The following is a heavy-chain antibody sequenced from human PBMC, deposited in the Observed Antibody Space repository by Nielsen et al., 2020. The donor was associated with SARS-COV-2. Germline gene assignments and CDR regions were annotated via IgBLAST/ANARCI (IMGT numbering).Heavy chain of an antibody. CDR1: GFSISDSG. CDR3: ARVVAGVAGTLDY. J-gene: IGHJ4*02. D-gene: IGHD6-19*01. Sequence: GESLKISCAASGFSISDSGMHWVRQASGRGLEWLGRIRSKSHSYETVYAVSVRDRFTISRDDSENTAYLQMNSLRAEDTAVYYCARVVAGVAGTLDYWGQGTLVTVSS. V-gene: IGHV3-73*01. CDR2: IRSKSHSYET.